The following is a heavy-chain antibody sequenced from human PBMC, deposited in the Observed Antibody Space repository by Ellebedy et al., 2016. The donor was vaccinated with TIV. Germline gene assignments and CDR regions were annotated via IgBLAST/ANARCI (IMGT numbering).Heavy chain of an antibody. V-gene: IGHV3-48*01. D-gene: IGHD3-22*01. CDR2: ISSSSSTI. J-gene: IGHJ4*02. Sequence: PGGSLRLSCAASGFTFSSYSMNWVRQAPGKGLEWVSYISSSSSTIYYADSVKGRFTISRDNAKNSLYLQMNSLRAEDTAVYYCARGPTYYYDSSSLIYWGQGTLVTVSS. CDR1: GFTFSSYS. CDR3: ARGPTYYYDSSSLIY.